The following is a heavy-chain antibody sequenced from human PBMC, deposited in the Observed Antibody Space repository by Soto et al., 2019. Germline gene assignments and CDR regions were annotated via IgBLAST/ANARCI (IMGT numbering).Heavy chain of an antibody. D-gene: IGHD3-9*01. Sequence: PGESLKISCKGSGYSFTSYWIGWVRQMPGKGLEWMGIIYPGDSDTRYSPSFQGQVTISADKSISTAYLQWSSLKASDTAMYYCARHPRADDILTGYPSYYYYYGMDVWGQGTTVTVSS. V-gene: IGHV5-51*01. CDR3: ARHPRADDILTGYPSYYYYYGMDV. CDR1: GYSFTSYW. CDR2: IYPGDSDT. J-gene: IGHJ6*02.